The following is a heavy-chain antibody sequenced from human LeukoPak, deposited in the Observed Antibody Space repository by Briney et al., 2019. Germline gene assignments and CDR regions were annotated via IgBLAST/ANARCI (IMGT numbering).Heavy chain of an antibody. D-gene: IGHD3-16*01. CDR3: ARGPHWATFDY. J-gene: IGHJ4*02. CDR2: ISYDGSNK. Sequence: GRSLRLSCAASGFTFSSYAMHWVRQAPGKGLEWVAVISYDGSNKYYADSVKGRFTISSDNSKNTLYLQMNSLRAEDTAVYYCARGPHWATFDYWGQGTLVTVSS. CDR1: GFTFSSYA. V-gene: IGHV3-30-3*01.